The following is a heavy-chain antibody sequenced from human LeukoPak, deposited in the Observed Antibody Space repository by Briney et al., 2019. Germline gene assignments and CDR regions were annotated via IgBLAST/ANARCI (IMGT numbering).Heavy chain of an antibody. Sequence: GGSLRLSCAASGFTFSSYGMHWVRQAPGKGLEWVAFIRYDGSNKYYADSVKGRFTISGDNSKNTLYLQMNSLRAEDTAVYYCAKDGEVGATYFDYWGQGTLVTVSS. J-gene: IGHJ4*02. CDR1: GFTFSSYG. CDR2: IRYDGSNK. CDR3: AKDGEVGATYFDY. V-gene: IGHV3-30*02. D-gene: IGHD1-26*01.